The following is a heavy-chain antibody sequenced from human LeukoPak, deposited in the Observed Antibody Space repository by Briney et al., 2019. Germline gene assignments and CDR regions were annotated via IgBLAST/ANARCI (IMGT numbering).Heavy chain of an antibody. D-gene: IGHD3-10*01. CDR3: ARINYYGSGSYFGWFDP. V-gene: IGHV3-11*01. CDR2: ISSSGSTI. Sequence: GGSLRLSCAASGFTFSDYYMSWIRQAPGKGLEWVSYISSSGSTIYYADSVKGRFTISRDNAKNSLYLQMNSLRAEDTAVYYCARINYYGSGSYFGWFDPWGQGTLVTVSS. J-gene: IGHJ5*02. CDR1: GFTFSDYY.